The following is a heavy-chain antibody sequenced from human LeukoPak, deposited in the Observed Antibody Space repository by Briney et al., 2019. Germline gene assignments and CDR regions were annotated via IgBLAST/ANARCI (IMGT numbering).Heavy chain of an antibody. J-gene: IGHJ3*02. D-gene: IGHD5-24*01. CDR1: GGSISSYY. CDR2: IYYGGST. V-gene: IGHV4-59*01. Sequence: PSETLSLTCTVSGGSISSYYWSWIRQPPGKGLEWIGYIYYGGSTNYNPSLKSRVTISVDTSKNQFSLNLSSVTAADTAVYYCARVGDGYTIDAFDIWGQGTMVTVSS. CDR3: ARVGDGYTIDAFDI.